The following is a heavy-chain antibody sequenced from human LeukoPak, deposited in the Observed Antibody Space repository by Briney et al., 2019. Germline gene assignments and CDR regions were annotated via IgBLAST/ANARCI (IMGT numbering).Heavy chain of an antibody. CDR3: ARDKIVGATTRSYFDL. CDR2: INQDGSKK. V-gene: IGHV3-7*01. CDR1: GFTFTTYW. J-gene: IGHJ2*01. Sequence: GGSLRLSCAASGFTFTTYWMSWVRQAPGKGLEWVANINQDGSKKYYVDSMKGRFTFSRENTKNSLYLKMNSLRAEDAAVYYCARDKIVGATTRSYFDLWGRGTLVTVSS. D-gene: IGHD1-26*01.